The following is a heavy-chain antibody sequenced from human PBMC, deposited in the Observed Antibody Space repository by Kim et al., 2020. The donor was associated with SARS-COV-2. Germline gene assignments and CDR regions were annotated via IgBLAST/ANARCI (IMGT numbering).Heavy chain of an antibody. D-gene: IGHD4-4*01. CDR3: AGATVYYGMDV. Sequence: ASVKVSCKASGYTFTSHYMHWVRQAPGQGLEWMGIINPSGGSTSYAQKFQGRVTMTRDTSTSTVYMELSSLRSEDTAVYYCAGATVYYGMDVWGQGTTVTVSS. J-gene: IGHJ6*02. CDR2: INPSGGST. V-gene: IGHV1-46*01. CDR1: GYTFTSHY.